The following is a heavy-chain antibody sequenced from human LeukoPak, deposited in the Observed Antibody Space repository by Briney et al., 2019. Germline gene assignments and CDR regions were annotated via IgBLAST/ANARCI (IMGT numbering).Heavy chain of an antibody. CDR1: GFTFSSYG. D-gene: IGHD4-17*01. J-gene: IGHJ4*02. CDR3: AKASSNYGDYPYYFDY. Sequence: PGGSLRLSCAASGFTFSSYGMHWVRQAPGKGLEWMAVISYDGSNKYYADSVKGRFTISRDNSKNTLYLQMNSLRAEDTAVYYCAKASSNYGDYPYYFDYWGQGTLVTVSS. V-gene: IGHV3-30*18. CDR2: ISYDGSNK.